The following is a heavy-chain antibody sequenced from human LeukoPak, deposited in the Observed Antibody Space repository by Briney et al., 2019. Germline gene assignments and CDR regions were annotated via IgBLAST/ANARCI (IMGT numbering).Heavy chain of an antibody. V-gene: IGHV3-23*01. CDR2: ISGSGGST. D-gene: IGHD3-22*01. Sequence: GGSLRLSCAASGFTFSSYAMSWVRQAPGKGLEWVSAISGSGGSTYYADSVKGRFTISRDNSKNTLYLQMNSLRAEDTAVYYCAKDSYYYDSSGLSHFDYWGQGTLVTVSS. CDR1: GFTFSSYA. J-gene: IGHJ4*02. CDR3: AKDSYYYDSSGLSHFDY.